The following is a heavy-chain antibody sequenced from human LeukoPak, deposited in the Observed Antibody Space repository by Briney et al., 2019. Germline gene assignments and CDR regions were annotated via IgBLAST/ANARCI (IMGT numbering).Heavy chain of an antibody. Sequence: GASVKVSCKASGYTFTSYDINWVRQATGQGLEWMGWINPNSGGTNYAQKFQGRVTMTRDTSISTAYMELSRLRSDDTAVYYCARGPNYYGSGSDDYWGQGTLVTVSS. D-gene: IGHD3-10*01. CDR2: INPNSGGT. CDR3: ARGPNYYGSGSDDY. V-gene: IGHV1-2*02. CDR1: GYTFTSYD. J-gene: IGHJ4*02.